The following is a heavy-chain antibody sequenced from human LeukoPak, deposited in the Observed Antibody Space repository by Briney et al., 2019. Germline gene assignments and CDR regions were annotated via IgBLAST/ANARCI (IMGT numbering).Heavy chain of an antibody. J-gene: IGHJ6*02. CDR3: ARDLGDFWSGFYGMDV. V-gene: IGHV3-7*03. Sequence: GGSLRLSCAASGFTFSSYWMSWVRQAPGKGLEWVANIKQDGSEKYYVDSVKGRFTISRDNAKNSLYLQMNSPRAEDTAVYYCARDLGDFWSGFYGMDVWGQGTTVTVSS. CDR2: IKQDGSEK. D-gene: IGHD3-3*01. CDR1: GFTFSSYW.